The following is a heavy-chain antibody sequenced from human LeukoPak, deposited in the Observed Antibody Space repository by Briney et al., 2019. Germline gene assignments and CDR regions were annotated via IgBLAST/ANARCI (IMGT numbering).Heavy chain of an antibody. V-gene: IGHV4-59*01. Sequence: SETLSLTCTVSGGSISSYYWSWIRQPPGKGLEWIGYIYYSGSTNYNPSLKSRVTISVGTSKNQFSLKLSSVTAADTAVYYCARYSSSSHLWDYWGQGTLVTVSS. CDR2: IYYSGST. CDR1: GGSISSYY. D-gene: IGHD6-6*01. CDR3: ARYSSSSHLWDY. J-gene: IGHJ4*02.